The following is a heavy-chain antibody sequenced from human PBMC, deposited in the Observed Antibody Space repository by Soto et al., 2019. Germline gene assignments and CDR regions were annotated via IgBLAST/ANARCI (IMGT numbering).Heavy chain of an antibody. J-gene: IGHJ4*02. CDR1: GYSFTRFG. CDR2: ISTYNGNK. Sequence: QVQLLQSGAEVKKPGASVRVSCKASGYSFTRFGISWVRQAPGQGLEWVGRISTYNGNKKYAQKREERVTVSTDTSTSTAYMELRSLRSDDTAVYYCARDPQDNTSPQVFDYWGQGTLLTVSS. D-gene: IGHD1-20*01. V-gene: IGHV1-18*01. CDR3: ARDPQDNTSPQVFDY.